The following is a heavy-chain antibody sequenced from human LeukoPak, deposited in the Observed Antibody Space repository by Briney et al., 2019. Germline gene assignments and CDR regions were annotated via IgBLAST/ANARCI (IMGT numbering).Heavy chain of an antibody. J-gene: IGHJ4*02. CDR3: AKRGVVIRVILVGFHKEANYFDS. V-gene: IGHV3-23*01. Sequence: GGSLRLSCAVSGVTLSNYGMSWVRQAPGKGLEWVAGISGSGGSTNYADSVKGRFTISRDSPNNTLYLQMNSLRAEDTAVYFCAKRGVVIRVILVGFHKEANYFDSWGQGALVTVSS. CDR1: GVTLSNYG. CDR2: ISGSGGST. D-gene: IGHD3-22*01.